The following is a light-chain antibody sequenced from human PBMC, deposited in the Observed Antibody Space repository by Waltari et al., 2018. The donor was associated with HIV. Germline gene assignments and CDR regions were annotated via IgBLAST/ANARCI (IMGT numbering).Light chain of an antibody. CDR2: DAS. J-gene: IGKJ2*01. V-gene: IGKV1-13*02. CDR1: QGLRNA. CDR3: QQFRSYPRT. Sequence: AIQLTQSPSSLSASVGDRVTITCRASQGLRNALAWYQQKPGRPPKLLIYDASTLEGGVPSRFSGSMSGTDFNLTISNPQPEDSATYYCQQFRSYPRTFGQGATLEIK.